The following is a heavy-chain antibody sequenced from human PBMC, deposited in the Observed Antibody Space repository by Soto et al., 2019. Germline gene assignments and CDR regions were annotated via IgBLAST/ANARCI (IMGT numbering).Heavy chain of an antibody. J-gene: IGHJ4*02. CDR2: INTDGSDV. D-gene: IGHD6-19*01. CDR1: ELIFSTSW. Sequence: EVQLVESGGGLVQPGGSLRLSCIASELIFSTSWMHWVRQAPGKGPVWISRINTDGSDVTYADSVKGRFAVSRDNAKNTLYLQMNSLRVEDTAVYFCARGNIAVAVRGLFDYWGQGTLVTVSS. V-gene: IGHV3-74*03. CDR3: ARGNIAVAVRGLFDY.